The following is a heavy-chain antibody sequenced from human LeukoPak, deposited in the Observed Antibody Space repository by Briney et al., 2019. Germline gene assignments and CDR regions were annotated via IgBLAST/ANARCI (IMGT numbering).Heavy chain of an antibody. V-gene: IGHV3-64*02. CDR2: VSSNGGGT. D-gene: IGHD3-3*01. CDR3: ARGPIFGVVITPYYFDY. Sequence: GGSLRLSCAASGFTFSSYAMHWVRQARGKGLEYVSAVSSNGGGTYYADSVKGRFTISRDNSKNTLYLQMGSLRAEDMAVYYCARGPIFGVVITPYYFDYWGQGTLVTVSS. J-gene: IGHJ4*02. CDR1: GFTFSSYA.